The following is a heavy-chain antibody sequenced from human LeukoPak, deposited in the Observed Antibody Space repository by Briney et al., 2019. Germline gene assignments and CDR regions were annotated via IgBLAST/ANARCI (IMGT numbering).Heavy chain of an antibody. CDR2: IWYDGGNK. D-gene: IGHD3-9*01. V-gene: IGHV3-33*06. J-gene: IGHJ6*02. CDR3: AKDISYAMDV. CDR1: GFTFRTYT. Sequence: PGGSLRLSCAASGFTFRTYTMHWVRQAPGKGLEWVAVIWYDGGNKYYADSVKGRFTISRDNSKNTLYLQMNSLRAEDTAMYYCAKDISYAMDVWGQGTTVTVSS.